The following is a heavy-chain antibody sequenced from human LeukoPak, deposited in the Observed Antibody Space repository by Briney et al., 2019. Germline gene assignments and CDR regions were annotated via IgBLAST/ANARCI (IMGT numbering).Heavy chain of an antibody. Sequence: SVKVSCKASGGTFSSYAISWVRQAPGQGLEWMGGIIPIFGTANYAQNFQGRVTITADESTSTAYMELSSLRSEDTAVYYCARLLLLAPFHQYYYGMDVWGKGTTVTVSS. CDR2: IIPIFGTA. V-gene: IGHV1-69*01. CDR1: GGTFSSYA. J-gene: IGHJ6*04. D-gene: IGHD2-15*01. CDR3: ARLLLLAPFHQYYYGMDV.